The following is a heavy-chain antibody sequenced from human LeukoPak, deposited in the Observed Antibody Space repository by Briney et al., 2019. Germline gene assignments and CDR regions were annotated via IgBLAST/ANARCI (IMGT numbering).Heavy chain of an antibody. J-gene: IGHJ4*02. CDR3: TGKYYYDSSGYCYVDY. CDR2: IYHSGST. Sequence: SETLSLTCAVSGYSISSGYFWGWIRQSPGKGRAWMGSIYHSGSTYYNPSLKSRVTISVDTSKNQFSLKLSPVTAADTGVYYCTGKYYYDSSGYCYVDYWGQGTLVAVSS. D-gene: IGHD3-22*01. CDR1: GYSISSGYF. V-gene: IGHV4-38-2*01.